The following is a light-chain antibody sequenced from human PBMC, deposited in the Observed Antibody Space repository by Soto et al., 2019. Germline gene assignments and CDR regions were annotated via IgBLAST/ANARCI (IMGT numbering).Light chain of an antibody. V-gene: IGKV3-11*01. CDR3: QQRSNWPRT. CDR1: QSVTSNY. CDR2: DAS. Sequence: EIVLTQSPGTLSLSPGERATLSCRASQSVTSNYLAWYQQTPGQAPRLLIYDASNRATGIPARFSGSGSGTDFTLTISSLEPEDFAVYYCQQRSNWPRTFGQGTRLEIK. J-gene: IGKJ5*01.